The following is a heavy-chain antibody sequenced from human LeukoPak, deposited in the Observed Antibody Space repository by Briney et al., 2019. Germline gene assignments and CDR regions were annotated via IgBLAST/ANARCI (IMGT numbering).Heavy chain of an antibody. CDR2: INPNNGFT. V-gene: IGHV1-2*02. J-gene: IGHJ3*01. D-gene: IGHD2-21*02. Sequence: ASVKVSCKTSGFPFNGYYIHWVRQAPGQGLEWMGWINPNNGFTNYAQKFQGRVTMTRDTPISTTSMELNRLRSDDTAFYYCARDGHFCGGDCLDAFDFWGQGTMVSVSS. CDR3: ARDGHFCGGDCLDAFDF. CDR1: GFPFNGYY.